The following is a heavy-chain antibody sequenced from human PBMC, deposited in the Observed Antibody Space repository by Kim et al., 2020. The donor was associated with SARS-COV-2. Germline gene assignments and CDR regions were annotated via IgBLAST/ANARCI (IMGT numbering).Heavy chain of an antibody. CDR2: IIPILGIA. V-gene: IGHV1-69*04. CDR3: ARVPTSGYSYGFSNRFGYYYMDV. D-gene: IGHD5-18*01. CDR1: GGTFSSYA. J-gene: IGHJ6*03. Sequence: SVKVSCKASGGTFSSYAISWVRQAPGQGLEWMGRIIPILGIANYAQKFQGRVTITADKSTSTAYMELSSLRSEDTAVYYCARVPTSGYSYGFSNRFGYYYMDVWGKGTTVTVSS.